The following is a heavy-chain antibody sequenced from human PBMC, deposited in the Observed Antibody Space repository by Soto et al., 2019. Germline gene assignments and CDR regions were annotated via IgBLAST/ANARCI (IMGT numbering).Heavy chain of an antibody. D-gene: IGHD2-8*01. V-gene: IGHV3-23*01. CDR3: AKNGLDNSPSAIDS. CDR1: GFTFRNNV. Sequence: EVQLLESGGGLAQPGGSLRLSGAASGFTFRNNVLSWVRQAPGKGLDWVSGITGSGRDTYYADSVKGRFTISRDNSKNMVFLQMHSLRAEDTALYYCAKNGLDNSPSAIDSWGPGTLVTVSS. J-gene: IGHJ4*02. CDR2: ITGSGRDT.